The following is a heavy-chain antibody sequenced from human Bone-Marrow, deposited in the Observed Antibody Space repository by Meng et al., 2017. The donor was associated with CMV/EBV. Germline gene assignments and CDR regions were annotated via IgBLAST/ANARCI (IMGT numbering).Heavy chain of an antibody. CDR1: GGSFSGYY. Sequence: SETLSLTCAVYGGSFSGYYWSWIRQPPGKGLEWIGEINHSGSTNYNPSLKSRVTISVDTSKNQFSLKLSSVTAADTAVYYCARGRARMDYWGQGTRVTGSS. V-gene: IGHV4-34*01. J-gene: IGHJ4*02. CDR3: ARGRARMDY. D-gene: IGHD6-6*01. CDR2: INHSGST.